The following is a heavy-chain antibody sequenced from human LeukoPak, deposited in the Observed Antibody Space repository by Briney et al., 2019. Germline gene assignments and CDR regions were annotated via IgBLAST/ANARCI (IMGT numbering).Heavy chain of an antibody. CDR2: ISSSSSYI. J-gene: IGHJ4*02. CDR3: ARHGSGSYYNPFDY. D-gene: IGHD3-10*01. V-gene: IGHV3-21*01. Sequence: GGSLRLSCAASGFTFSSYSMNWVRQAPGKGLEWVSSISSSSSYIYYADSVKGRFTISRDNAKNSLYLQMNSLRAEDTAVYYCARHGSGSYYNPFDYWGQGTLVTVSS. CDR1: GFTFSSYS.